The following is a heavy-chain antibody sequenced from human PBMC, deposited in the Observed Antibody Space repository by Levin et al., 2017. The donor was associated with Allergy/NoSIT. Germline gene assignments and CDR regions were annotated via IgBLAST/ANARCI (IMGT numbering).Heavy chain of an antibody. V-gene: IGHV4-34*01. J-gene: IGHJ4*02. CDR3: ARGSTLYCAGNCPDLDY. Sequence: SETLSLTCAVYGGSFSDYYWSWIRQPPGKGLEWIGEITYSGSTNYNPSLKSRVTISLDTSEKQFSLKLSSVTAADTAVYYCARGSTLYCAGNCPDLDYGGQGTLVTVSS. D-gene: IGHD2-21*02. CDR1: GGSFSDYY. CDR2: ITYSGST.